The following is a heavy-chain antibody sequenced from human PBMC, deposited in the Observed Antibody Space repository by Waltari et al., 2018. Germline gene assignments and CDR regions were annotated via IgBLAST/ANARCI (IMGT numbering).Heavy chain of an antibody. Sequence: EVQLVQSGAEVKKPGESLKISCKGSGYSFTSYWIGWVRQMPGKGLEWMGIIYPGDSDTRYSPSVQGQVTIAADKSSSTAYLQWSSLKASDTAMYYCARSAGIAAAATNWFDPWGQGTLVTVSS. CDR2: IYPGDSDT. CDR1: GYSFTSYW. J-gene: IGHJ5*02. CDR3: ARSAGIAAAATNWFDP. V-gene: IGHV5-51*01. D-gene: IGHD6-13*01.